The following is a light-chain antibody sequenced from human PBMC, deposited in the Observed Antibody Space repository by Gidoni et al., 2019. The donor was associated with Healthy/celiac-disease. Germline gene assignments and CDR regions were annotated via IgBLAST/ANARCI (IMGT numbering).Light chain of an antibody. Sequence: EIVMTQSQATLSVSPGERATLSCRASQSVSSNLAWYQQKPGQAPRLLIYGASTRATGIPARFSGSGSGTEFTLTISSLQSEDFAVDYCQQYNNWPPITVGQGTRLEIK. CDR2: GAS. CDR1: QSVSSN. V-gene: IGKV3-15*01. CDR3: QQYNNWPPIT. J-gene: IGKJ5*01.